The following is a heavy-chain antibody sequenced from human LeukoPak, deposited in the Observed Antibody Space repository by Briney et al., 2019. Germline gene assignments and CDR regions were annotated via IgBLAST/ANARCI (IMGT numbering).Heavy chain of an antibody. V-gene: IGHV3-48*03. Sequence: GGSLGLSCAASGFTFSSYEMNWVRQAPGKGLEWVSYISSSGSTIYYADSVKGRFTISRDNAKNSLYLQMNSLRAEDTAVYYYARRTFKALREFDYWGQGTLVTVSS. CDR1: GFTFSSYE. D-gene: IGHD3-3*02. CDR2: ISSSGSTI. CDR3: ARRTFKALREFDY. J-gene: IGHJ4*02.